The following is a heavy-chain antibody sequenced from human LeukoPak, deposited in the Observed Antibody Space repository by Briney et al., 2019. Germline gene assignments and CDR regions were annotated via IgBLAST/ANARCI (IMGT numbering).Heavy chain of an antibody. V-gene: IGHV4-61*01. CDR1: GGSISSSNY. Sequence: PSGTLSLTCAVSGGSISSSNYWSWLRQPPGKGLEWIGYIYYSGSTNYNPSLKSRVTISVDTSKNQFSLKLSSVTAADTAVYYCARGLGYYDSSVGYWGQGTLVTVSS. CDR3: ARGLGYYDSSVGY. J-gene: IGHJ4*02. CDR2: IYYSGST. D-gene: IGHD3-22*01.